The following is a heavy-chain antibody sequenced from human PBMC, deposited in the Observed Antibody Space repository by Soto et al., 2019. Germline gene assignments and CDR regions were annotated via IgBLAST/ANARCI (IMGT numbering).Heavy chain of an antibody. D-gene: IGHD3-3*01. V-gene: IGHV3-23*01. CDR3: AKRQSFDFWSGYLPFFDY. CDR1: AINFRSYA. J-gene: IGHJ4*02. Sequence: PGGSLRLSCSASAINFRSYAMSWVRQAPGKGLEWVSAVGGSGSDTYYADFVKGRFTVSRDDSKNTLYLHMSSLRVEDTAIYYCAKRQSFDFWSGYLPFFDYWGQGP. CDR2: VGGSGSDT.